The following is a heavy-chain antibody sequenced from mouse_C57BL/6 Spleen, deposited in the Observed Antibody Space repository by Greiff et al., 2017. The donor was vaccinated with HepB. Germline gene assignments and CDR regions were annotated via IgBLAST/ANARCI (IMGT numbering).Heavy chain of an antibody. V-gene: IGHV1-18*01. CDR3: ARRHYGSSSLDY. CDR1: GYTFTDYN. J-gene: IGHJ2*01. CDR2: INPNNGGT. D-gene: IGHD1-1*01. Sequence: EVQLQQSGPELVKPGASVKIPCKASGYTFTDYNMDWVKQSHGKSLEWIGDINPNNGGTIYNQKFKGKATLTVDKSSSTAYMELRSLTSEDTAVYYCARRHYGSSSLDYWGQGTTLTVSS.